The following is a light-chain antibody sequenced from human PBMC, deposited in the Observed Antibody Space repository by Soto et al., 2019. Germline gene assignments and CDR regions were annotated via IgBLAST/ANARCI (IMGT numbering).Light chain of an antibody. Sequence: DIPMTQSPSSLSASVGDRVTINCRAGQSRNRYVNCYQHKVGEAPKLLIYAASSLQSGVPSRFSGSGSGTDFTLTISRLQPEDIATYSCQQSYTTARTIGRGTKGEI. CDR1: QSRNRY. J-gene: IGKJ1*01. CDR3: QQSYTTART. V-gene: IGKV1-39*01. CDR2: AAS.